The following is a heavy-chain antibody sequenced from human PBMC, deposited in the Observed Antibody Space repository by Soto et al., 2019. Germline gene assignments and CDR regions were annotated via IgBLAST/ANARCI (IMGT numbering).Heavy chain of an antibody. D-gene: IGHD3-9*01. V-gene: IGHV1-69*13. CDR2: IIPIFGTA. CDR1: GGTFSSYA. Sequence: SVKVSCKASGGTFSSYAISWVRQAPGQGLEWMGGIIPIFGTANYAQKYQGRVTITADESTSTAYMELSSLRSEDTVVYYCAIGYYDILTGFYDYWGQGTLVTVSS. CDR3: AIGYYDILTGFYDY. J-gene: IGHJ4*02.